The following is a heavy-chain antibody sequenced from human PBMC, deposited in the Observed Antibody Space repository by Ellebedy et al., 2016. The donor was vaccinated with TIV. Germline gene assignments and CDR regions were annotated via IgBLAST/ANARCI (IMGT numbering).Heavy chain of an antibody. CDR1: GGSISGYY. D-gene: IGHD1-1*01. CDR2: IYYSGIT. J-gene: IGHJ4*02. V-gene: IGHV4-59*08. CDR3: ARWNEGFDY. Sequence: MPSETLSLTCTVSGGSISGYYWGWIRQPPGKGLEWIGYIYYSGITDYNPSLRSRVIISVGTSKNQLSLKLSSVTAADAAMYYCARWNEGFDYWGQGTLVTVSS.